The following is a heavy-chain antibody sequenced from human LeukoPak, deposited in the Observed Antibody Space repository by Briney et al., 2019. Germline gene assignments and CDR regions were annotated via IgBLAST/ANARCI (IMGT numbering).Heavy chain of an antibody. CDR1: GGSISSSSDY. J-gene: IGHJ4*02. CDR2: IFYSGST. CDR3: ARGWDFDY. D-gene: IGHD6-19*01. Sequence: PSETLSLTCTVSGGSISSSSDYWGWIRQPPGKGLEWVGSIFYSGSTYYNPSLKSRVTISVGTSKNQFSLKLSSVTAADTAVYYCARGWDFDYWGQGTLVTVSS. V-gene: IGHV4-39*01.